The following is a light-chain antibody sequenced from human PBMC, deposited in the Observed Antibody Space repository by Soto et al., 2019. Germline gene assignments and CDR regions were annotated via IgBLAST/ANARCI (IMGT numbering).Light chain of an antibody. Sequence: QSALTQPASVSGSPGQSITISCTGTSSDVGGYNYVSWYLQHPGKAPKLMIYDVSNRPSGVSNRFSGSKSGNTASLTISGLQAEDEADYYCNSYTSSSTYVFGTGTKLTVL. V-gene: IGLV2-14*01. CDR2: DVS. CDR3: NSYTSSSTYV. J-gene: IGLJ1*01. CDR1: SSDVGGYNY.